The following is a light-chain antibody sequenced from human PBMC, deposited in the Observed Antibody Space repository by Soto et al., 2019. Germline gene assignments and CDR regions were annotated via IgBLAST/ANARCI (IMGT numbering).Light chain of an antibody. Sequence: DIQLTQSPSFLSSSVGDRVTITCRASQGISSYLAWYQQKPGKAPKLLIYAASTLQSGVPSRFSGSGSGTEFTLTISSLQPEDFATYYCQHTWTFGQGTKVDI. CDR2: AAS. J-gene: IGKJ1*01. CDR1: QGISSY. V-gene: IGKV1-9*01. CDR3: QHTWT.